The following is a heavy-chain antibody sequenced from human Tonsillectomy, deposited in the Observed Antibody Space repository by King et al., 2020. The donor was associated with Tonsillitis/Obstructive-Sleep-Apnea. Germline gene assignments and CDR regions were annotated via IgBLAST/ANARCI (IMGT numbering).Heavy chain of an antibody. CDR3: ARRYNYHTNGYYYFAP. Sequence: VQLVESGAEVKKPGESLRISCKGSGYSFTSHWISWVRQMPGKGLEWMGRIDPSDSYTNYSPSFQGHVTLSADKSISTAYLQWSSLRASDTAIYYCARRYNYHTNGYYYFAPWGQGTLVTVSS. J-gene: IGHJ4*02. V-gene: IGHV5-10-1*03. CDR1: GYSFTSHW. CDR2: IDPSDSYT. D-gene: IGHD3-22*01.